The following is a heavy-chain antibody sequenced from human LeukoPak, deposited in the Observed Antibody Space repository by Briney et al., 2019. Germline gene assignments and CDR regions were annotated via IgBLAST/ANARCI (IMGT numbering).Heavy chain of an antibody. Sequence: GASVKVSRKVSVYTLTELYMHWVRQAPGKGLEWRGGFDSEDGEKIYAQKFQGRVTMTEDTSTDTAYMGLSSLRSEDTSVYYCATSLPGIAVHDYWGQGTLVTVSS. CDR2: FDSEDGEK. D-gene: IGHD6-19*01. J-gene: IGHJ4*02. CDR3: ATSLPGIAVHDY. V-gene: IGHV1-24*01. CDR1: VYTLTELY.